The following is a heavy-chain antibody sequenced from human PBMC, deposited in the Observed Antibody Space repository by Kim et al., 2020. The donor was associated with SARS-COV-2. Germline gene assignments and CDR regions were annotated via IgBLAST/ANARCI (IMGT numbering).Heavy chain of an antibody. CDR1: GFTYSNHA. CDR2: ISGSGSNT. CDR3: AKNNYGMGV. Sequence: GGSLRLSCAASGFTYSNHAMTWVRQAPGKGLEWVSHISGSGSNTYYIDSVKGRFTISRDNTKNTLWLQMNSLRVEDTAVYYCAKNNYGMGVWGQGTTVTVSS. V-gene: IGHV3-23*01. J-gene: IGHJ6*02.